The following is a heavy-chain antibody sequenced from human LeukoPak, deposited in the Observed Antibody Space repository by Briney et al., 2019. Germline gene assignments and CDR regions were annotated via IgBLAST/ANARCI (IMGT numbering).Heavy chain of an antibody. V-gene: IGHV1-18*01. Sequence: ASVRLSCKTSGFTFARYGINWLRQAPGQGPEWMGWISGGSEKTNYAQNVRGKVTMTIHKSTTTVHMELSSLRFDDTAVYYCARGDGGYSSGWFASVYYPMDVWGQGTTVTVSS. CDR1: GFTFARYG. CDR2: ISGGSEKT. D-gene: IGHD6-19*01. CDR3: ARGDGGYSSGWFASVYYPMDV. J-gene: IGHJ6*02.